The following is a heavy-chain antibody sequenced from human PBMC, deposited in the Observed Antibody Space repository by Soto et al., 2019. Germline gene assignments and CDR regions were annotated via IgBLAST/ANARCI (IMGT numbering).Heavy chain of an antibody. J-gene: IGHJ4*02. Sequence: EVQLLESGGGLVQPGGSLRLSCEASGFTFSGYAMNWVRQAPGKGLERVASISGSGTTTYYADSVKGRFTIARDNSKNTLYLQMHSLRAEDTAVYYCGRGRGSYSFDYWGQGTLITVSS. CDR2: ISGSGTTT. CDR1: GFTFSGYA. CDR3: GRGRGSYSFDY. D-gene: IGHD3-16*01. V-gene: IGHV3-23*01.